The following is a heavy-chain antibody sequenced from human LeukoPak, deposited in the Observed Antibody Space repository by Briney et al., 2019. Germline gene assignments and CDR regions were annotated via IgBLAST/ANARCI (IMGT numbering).Heavy chain of an antibody. D-gene: IGHD3-10*01. V-gene: IGHV4-4*02. CDR2: IYHSGST. J-gene: IGHJ6*03. CDR1: GDPMNNEW. Sequence: SETLSLTCVVFGDPMNNEWWSWVRQPPGKGLEWIGEIYHSGSTNYNPSLKSRVTISVDTSKNQFSLKLSSVTAADTAVYYCARIWFGELPYYYYYMDVWGKGTTVTVSS. CDR3: ARIWFGELPYYYYYMDV.